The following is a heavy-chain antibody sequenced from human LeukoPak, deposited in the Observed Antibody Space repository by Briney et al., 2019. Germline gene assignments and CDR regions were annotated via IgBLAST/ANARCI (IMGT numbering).Heavy chain of an antibody. CDR3: ASHSGGYAY. CDR2: INHSGST. CDR1: GGSFSGYY. Sequence: SETLSLTCTVYGGSFSGYYWSWIRQPPGKGLEWIGEINHSGSTNYNPSLKSRVTISVDTSKNQFSLKLSSVTAADTAVYYCASHSGGYAYWGQGTLVTVSS. D-gene: IGHD5-12*01. V-gene: IGHV4-34*01. J-gene: IGHJ4*02.